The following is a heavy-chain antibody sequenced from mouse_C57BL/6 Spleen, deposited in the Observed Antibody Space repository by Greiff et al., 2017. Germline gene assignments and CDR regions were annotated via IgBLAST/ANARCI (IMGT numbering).Heavy chain of an antibody. CDR1: GYTFTSYW. CDR2: INPSNGGT. CDR3: AREPIYDGYYDAMDY. V-gene: IGHV1-53*01. D-gene: IGHD2-3*01. Sequence: QVQLQQPGTELVKPGASVKLSCKASGYTFTSYWMHWVKQRPGQGLEWIGNINPSNGGTNYNEKFKSKATLTVDKSSSTAYMQLSSLTSEDSEVYYCAREPIYDGYYDAMDYWCQGTSVTVSS. J-gene: IGHJ4*01.